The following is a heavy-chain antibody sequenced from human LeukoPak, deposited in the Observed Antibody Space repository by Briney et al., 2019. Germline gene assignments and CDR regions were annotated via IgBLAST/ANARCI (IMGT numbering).Heavy chain of an antibody. J-gene: IGHJ5*02. V-gene: IGHV4-31*03. CDR1: GGSISSGGYY. Sequence: SQTLSLTSTVSGGSISSGGYYWSWIRQHPGKGLEWIGYIYYSGSTYYNPSLKSRVTISVDTSKNQFSLKLSSVTAADTAVYYCARDIPYCSSTSCYPGWFDPWGQGTLVTVSS. CDR3: ARDIPYCSSTSCYPGWFDP. CDR2: IYYSGST. D-gene: IGHD2-2*01.